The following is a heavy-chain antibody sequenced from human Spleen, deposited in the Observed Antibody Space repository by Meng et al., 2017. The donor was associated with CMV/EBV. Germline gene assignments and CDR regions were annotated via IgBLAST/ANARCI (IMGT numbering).Heavy chain of an antibody. CDR2: IYYSGST. V-gene: IGHV4-39*07. D-gene: IGHD5-12*01. CDR3: AREGGYSGFDAVSGFDC. J-gene: IGHJ4*02. Sequence: SISSSTYYWGWFRQPPGMGLEWIGSIYYSGSTYYNPSLKSRVTISVDTSKNQFSLKLSSVTAADTAIYYCAREGGYSGFDAVSGFDCWGQGTLVTVSS. CDR1: SISSSTYY.